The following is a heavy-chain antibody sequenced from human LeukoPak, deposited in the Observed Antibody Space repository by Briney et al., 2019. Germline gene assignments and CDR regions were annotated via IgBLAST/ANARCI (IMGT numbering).Heavy chain of an antibody. J-gene: IGHJ3*02. CDR2: IYTNGGT. CDR1: GGSITSYY. Sequence: SETLSLTCTVSGGSITSYYLSWIRQPAGKGLEWIWRIYTNGGTNYTPSLMSRVNISVDTYKKQFSLKLSSVSDGDTAVYYSERAWFGELGAFDIWGQGKMVTVSS. V-gene: IGHV4-4*07. D-gene: IGHD3-10*01. CDR3: ERAWFGELGAFDI.